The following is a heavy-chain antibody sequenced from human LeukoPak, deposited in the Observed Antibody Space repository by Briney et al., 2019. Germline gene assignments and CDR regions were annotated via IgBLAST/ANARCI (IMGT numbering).Heavy chain of an antibody. CDR3: AKTGGTSGWQRGLGY. V-gene: IGHV3-7*05. CDR1: GFTFSNYW. Sequence: GGSLRLSCAASGFTFSNYWMTWVRQAPGKGLEWVANIKEDGSEKNYVDAVKGRFTISRDNAENSLSLQMNSLRAEDTAVYNCAKTGGTSGWQRGLGYWGQGTLVTVSS. J-gene: IGHJ4*02. CDR2: IKEDGSEK. D-gene: IGHD6-19*01.